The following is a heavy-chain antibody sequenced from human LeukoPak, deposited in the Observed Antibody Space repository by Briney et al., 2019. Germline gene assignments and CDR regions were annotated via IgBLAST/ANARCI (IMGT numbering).Heavy chain of an antibody. J-gene: IGHJ4*02. CDR3: ARDPIQLWSFDY. CDR2: ISSSGRTI. V-gene: IGHV3-48*04. Sequence: GGSLRLSCAAAGFSFSSYGMHWVRQAPGKGLEWVSYISSSGRTIYYADSVQGRFTISRDNAKNSLYLQMNSLRAEDTAVYYCARDPIQLWSFDYWGQGTLVTVSP. CDR1: GFSFSSYG. D-gene: IGHD5-18*01.